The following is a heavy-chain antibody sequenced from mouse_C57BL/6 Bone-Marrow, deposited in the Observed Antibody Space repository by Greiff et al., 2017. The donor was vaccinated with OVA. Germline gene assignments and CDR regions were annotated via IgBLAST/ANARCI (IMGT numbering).Heavy chain of an antibody. V-gene: IGHV1-55*01. D-gene: IGHD1-2*01. J-gene: IGHJ3*01. Sequence: QVQLQQPGAELVKPGASVKMSCKASGYTFTSYWITWVKQRPGQGLEWIGDIYPGSGSTNYNEKFKSKATLTVDTSSSTAYMQLSSLTSEDSAVLYCARSLLRPPQAWFAYWGQGTLVTVSA. CDR3: ARSLLRPPQAWFAY. CDR1: GYTFTSYW. CDR2: IYPGSGST.